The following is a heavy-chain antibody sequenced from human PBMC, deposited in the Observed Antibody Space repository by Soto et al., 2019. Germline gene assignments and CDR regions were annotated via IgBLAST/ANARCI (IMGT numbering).Heavy chain of an antibody. CDR1: GFTFSSYG. CDR2: ISYDGSNK. J-gene: IGHJ4*02. Sequence: PGGSLRLSCAASGFTFSSYGMHWVRQAPGKGLEWVAVISYDGSNKYYADSVKGRFTISRDNSKNTLYLQMNSLRAEDTAVYYCATGNDVLRFLEWLFNYWGQGTLVTVSS. V-gene: IGHV3-30*03. CDR3: ATGNDVLRFLEWLFNY. D-gene: IGHD3-3*01.